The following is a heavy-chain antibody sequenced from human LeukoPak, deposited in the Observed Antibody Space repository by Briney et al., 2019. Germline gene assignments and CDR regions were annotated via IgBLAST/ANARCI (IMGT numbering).Heavy chain of an antibody. V-gene: IGHV1-46*01. CDR2: INPSGGST. CDR1: GYTFTSYY. Sequence: SVKVSCKASGYTFTSYYMHWVRQAPGQGLEWMGKINPSGGSTTYAQKFQGRVTMTRDTSTSTVYMELSSLRSEDTAVYYCAKCRVSSSGSADYWGQGTLVTVSS. D-gene: IGHD6-19*01. J-gene: IGHJ4*02. CDR3: AKCRVSSSGSADY.